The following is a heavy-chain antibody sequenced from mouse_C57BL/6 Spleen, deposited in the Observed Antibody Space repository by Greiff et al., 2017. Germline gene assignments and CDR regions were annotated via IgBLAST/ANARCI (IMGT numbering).Heavy chain of an antibody. Sequence: VQLQQSGAELARPGASVKLSCKASGYTFTSYGISWVKQRTGQGLEWIGEIYPRSGNTYYNEKFKGKAALTADKSSSTAYMELRSLTSEDSAVYFCARSGIYYDYDVFAYWGQGTLVTVSA. D-gene: IGHD2-4*01. CDR3: ARSGIYYDYDVFAY. V-gene: IGHV1-81*01. J-gene: IGHJ3*01. CDR2: IYPRSGNT. CDR1: GYTFTSYG.